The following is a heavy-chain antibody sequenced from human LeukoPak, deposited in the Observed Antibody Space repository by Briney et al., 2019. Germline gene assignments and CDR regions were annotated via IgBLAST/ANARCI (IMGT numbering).Heavy chain of an antibody. J-gene: IGHJ4*02. D-gene: IGHD2/OR15-2a*01. CDR1: GYTFTSYY. CDR3: ATTGVDYLPPLFDY. Sequence: ASVKVSCKASGYTFTSYYMHWVRQAPGQGLEWMEIINPSGGSTSYAQEFQGRVTMTMVTCTSTVYMELSSLRSEDTAVYYCATTGVDYLPPLFDYWGQGTLVTVSS. CDR2: INPSGGST. V-gene: IGHV1-46*01.